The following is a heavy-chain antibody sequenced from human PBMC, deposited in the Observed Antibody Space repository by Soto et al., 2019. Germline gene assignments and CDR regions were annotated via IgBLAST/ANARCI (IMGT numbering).Heavy chain of an antibody. CDR2: ISAAGDP. Sequence: EVQLVESGGGLVQPGGSLRLSCEASGFTFRNYDMHWVRQGTGKGLEWVSGISAAGDPDYADSVEGRFTISRENDQNSFFLQMNSLRVGDTAVYYCARTDRDFYGLDVWGQGTTVIGSS. CDR1: GFTFRNYD. CDR3: ARTDRDFYGLDV. J-gene: IGHJ6*02. V-gene: IGHV3-13*05.